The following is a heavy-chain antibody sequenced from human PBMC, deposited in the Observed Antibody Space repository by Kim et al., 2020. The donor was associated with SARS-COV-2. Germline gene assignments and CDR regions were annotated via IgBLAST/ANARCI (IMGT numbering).Heavy chain of an antibody. CDR2: TYLRSKWYN. CDR1: GDNVSSNTAA. J-gene: IGHJ6*02. Sequence: SQTLSLTCDISGDNVSSNTAAWNWIRQSPSRGLEWLGRTYLRSKWYNDYAPSVKSRLTIKPDTSKNQFSLHLNSVTPEDTAVYYCTRDVYRVYYYYYGMDVWGQGTKVTVSS. V-gene: IGHV6-1*01. CDR3: TRDVYRVYYYYYGMDV. D-gene: IGHD1-26*01.